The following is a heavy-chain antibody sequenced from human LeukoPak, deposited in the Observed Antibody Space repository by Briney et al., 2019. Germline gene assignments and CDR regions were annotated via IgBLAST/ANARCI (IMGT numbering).Heavy chain of an antibody. CDR3: AIILWFGPRGGFDP. V-gene: IGHV1-69*05. CDR1: GGTFSSYA. D-gene: IGHD3-10*01. CDR2: IIPIFGTA. J-gene: IGHJ5*02. Sequence: SVKVSCKASGGTFSSYAISWVRQAPGQGLEWMGGIIPIFGTANYAQKFQGRVTMTRDTSISTAYMELSRLRSDDTAVYYCAIILWFGPRGGFDPWGQGTLVTVSS.